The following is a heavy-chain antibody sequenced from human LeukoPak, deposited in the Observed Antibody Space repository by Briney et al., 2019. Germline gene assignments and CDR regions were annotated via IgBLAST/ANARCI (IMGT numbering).Heavy chain of an antibody. CDR3: ARGRGPQTFYYYYGMDV. Sequence: ASVKVSCKASGYTFTSYDINWVRQATGQGLEWMGWMNPNRGNTGYAQKFQGTVTMTRNTSISPAYLELSSLRSEDTAVYYCARGRGPQTFYYYYGMDVWGQGTTVTVSS. D-gene: IGHD3-16*01. CDR2: MNPNRGNT. J-gene: IGHJ6*02. V-gene: IGHV1-8*01. CDR1: GYTFTSYD.